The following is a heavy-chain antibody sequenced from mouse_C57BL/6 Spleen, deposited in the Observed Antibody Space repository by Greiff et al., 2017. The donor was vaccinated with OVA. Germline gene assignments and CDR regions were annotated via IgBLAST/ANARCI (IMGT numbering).Heavy chain of an antibody. J-gene: IGHJ2*01. V-gene: IGHV1-69*01. CDR2: IDPSDSYT. Sequence: QVQLQQPGAELVMPGASVKLSCKASGYTFTSYWMHWVKQRPGQGLEWIGEIDPSDSYTNYNQKFKGKSTLTVDKSSSTAYMQLSSLTSEDSAVYYCARRGSTMVTTDGYYFDYWGQGTTLTVSS. CDR3: ARRGSTMVTTDGYYFDY. D-gene: IGHD2-2*01. CDR1: GYTFTSYW.